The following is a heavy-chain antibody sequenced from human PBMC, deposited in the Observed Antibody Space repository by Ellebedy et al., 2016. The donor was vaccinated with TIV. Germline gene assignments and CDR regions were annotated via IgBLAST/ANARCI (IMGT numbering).Heavy chain of an antibody. D-gene: IGHD3-10*01. CDR3: AKDGAVRGVHDAFDI. V-gene: IGHV3-23*01. CDR1: GLTFSGYG. J-gene: IGHJ3*02. CDR2: ISGSGGST. Sequence: GGSLRLSXAASGLTFSGYGMSWVRQAPGKGLEWVSGISGSGGSTYYADSVKGRFTISRDNSKNTLYLQMNSLRAEDTAVYYCAKDGAVRGVHDAFDIWGQGTMVTVSS.